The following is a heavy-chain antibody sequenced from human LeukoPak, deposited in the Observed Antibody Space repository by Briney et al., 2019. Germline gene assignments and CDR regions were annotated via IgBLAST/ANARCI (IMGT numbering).Heavy chain of an antibody. CDR1: GFTLDDYA. Sequence: GGSLRLSCAASGFTLDDYAMHWVRQAPGKGLEWVAVIWYDGSNKYYADSVKGRFTISRDNSKNTLYLQMNSLRAEDTAVYYCAREYCSSTSCAYFDYWGQGTLVTVSS. J-gene: IGHJ4*02. D-gene: IGHD2-2*01. CDR2: IWYDGSNK. V-gene: IGHV3-33*08. CDR3: AREYCSSTSCAYFDY.